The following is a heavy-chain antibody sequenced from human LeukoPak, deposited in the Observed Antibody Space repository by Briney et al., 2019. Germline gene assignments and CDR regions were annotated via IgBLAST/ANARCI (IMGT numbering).Heavy chain of an antibody. J-gene: IGHJ4*02. V-gene: IGHV1-18*01. CDR2: ISAYNGNT. CDR1: GYTFTSYG. Sequence: ASVKVSCKASGYTFTSYGISWVRQAPGQGLEWMGWISAYNGNTNYAQKLQGRVTMTTDTSTSTAYMELRSLRSDDTAVYYCARALLWFGDPTVDYWDQGTLVTVSS. D-gene: IGHD3-10*01. CDR3: ARALLWFGDPTVDY.